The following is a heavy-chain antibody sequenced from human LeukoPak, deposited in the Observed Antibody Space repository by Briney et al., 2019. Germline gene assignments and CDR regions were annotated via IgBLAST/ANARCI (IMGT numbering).Heavy chain of an antibody. CDR2: SSPTGDIT. Sequence: PSETLSLTCAVYGGSFSGNYWTLIRQTPGRGLEWIGESSPTGDITGYNPSLKGRATISVDSSKNQFSLKLTSATAADTGVYYCARVPDFIARPCDSWGPGTLVTVSS. CDR3: ARVPDFIARPCDS. J-gene: IGHJ4*02. D-gene: IGHD2-21*01. CDR1: GGSFSGNY. V-gene: IGHV4-34*01.